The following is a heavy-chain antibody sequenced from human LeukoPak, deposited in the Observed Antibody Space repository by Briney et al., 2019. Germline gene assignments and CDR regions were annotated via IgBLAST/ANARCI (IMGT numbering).Heavy chain of an antibody. D-gene: IGHD3-22*01. CDR2: ISGSSSYI. J-gene: IGHJ3*02. Sequence: GGSLRLSCAASGFTFSSYSMNWVRQAPGKGLEWVSSISGSSSYIYYADSVRGRFTISRDNAKNSLYLQMNSLRAEDTAVYYCARDKDDSSGYQAFDIWGQGTMVTVSS. V-gene: IGHV3-21*01. CDR3: ARDKDDSSGYQAFDI. CDR1: GFTFSSYS.